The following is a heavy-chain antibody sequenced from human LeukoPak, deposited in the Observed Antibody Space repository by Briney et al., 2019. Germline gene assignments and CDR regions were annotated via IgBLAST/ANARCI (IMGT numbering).Heavy chain of an antibody. CDR1: GFTFSDYY. J-gene: IGHJ4*02. CDR2: ISTGNII. Sequence: KPGGSLRLSCAASGFTFSDYYMTWIRQAPGKGLEWVSYISTGNIIYYADSVKGRFTISRDNAKNSLYLQMSSLRAEDTAVYYCARDRTTYSSSSFDYWGQGTLVTVSS. D-gene: IGHD6-6*01. V-gene: IGHV3-11*01. CDR3: ARDRTTYSSSSFDY.